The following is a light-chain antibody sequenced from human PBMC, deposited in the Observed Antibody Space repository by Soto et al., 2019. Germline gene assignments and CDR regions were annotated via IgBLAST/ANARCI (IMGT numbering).Light chain of an antibody. Sequence: QSVLTQPPSASGSPGQSVAVSCTGTSSNFDTYNYVSWYQQHPGKAPKLLIFEVSRRPSGVPDRFSGSKSGNTASLTVSGLQAEDEADYYCSSYADNTVIFGGGTQLTVL. J-gene: IGLJ2*01. CDR3: SSYADNTVI. CDR2: EVS. V-gene: IGLV2-8*01. CDR1: SSNFDTYNY.